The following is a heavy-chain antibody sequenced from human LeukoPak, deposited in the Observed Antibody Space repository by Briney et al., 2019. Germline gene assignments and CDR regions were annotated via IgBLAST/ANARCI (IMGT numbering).Heavy chain of an antibody. Sequence: GASVKVSCKASGYTFTSYDINWVRQATGQGLEWTGWMNPNSGNTGYAQKFQGRVTMTRNTSISTAYMELSSLRSEDTAVYYCARGRSYGSIFGVVISRANYYYMDVWGKGTTVTVSS. D-gene: IGHD3-3*01. CDR3: ARGRSYGSIFGVVISRANYYYMDV. V-gene: IGHV1-8*01. J-gene: IGHJ6*03. CDR2: MNPNSGNT. CDR1: GYTFTSYD.